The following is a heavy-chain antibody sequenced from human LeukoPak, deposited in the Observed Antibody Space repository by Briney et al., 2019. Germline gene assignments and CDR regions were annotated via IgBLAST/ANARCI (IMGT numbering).Heavy chain of an antibody. J-gene: IGHJ5*02. CDR1: GGSISSSSYY. Sequence: SETLSLTCTVSGGSISSSSYYWGWIRQPAGKGLEWIGRIYTSGSTNYNPSLKSRVTISVDTSKNQFSLKLSSVTAADTAVYYCARPYGSGSYIRWFDPWGRGTLVTVSS. D-gene: IGHD3-10*01. CDR2: IYTSGST. CDR3: ARPYGSGSYIRWFDP. V-gene: IGHV4-61*02.